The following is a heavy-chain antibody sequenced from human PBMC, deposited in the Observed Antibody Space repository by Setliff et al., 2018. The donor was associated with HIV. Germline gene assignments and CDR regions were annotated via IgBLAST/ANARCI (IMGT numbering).Heavy chain of an antibody. V-gene: IGHV3-7*01. CDR1: GFSFNHYW. CDR3: ARKLRPGHGVDV. J-gene: IGHJ6*02. CDR2: IDLDGSEK. Sequence: PGGSLRLSCVASGFSFNHYWMCCVRQAPGQGLEWVANIDLDGSEKNYVESVKCRFTISRDNAENSLYLQMNSLRADDTATYYCARKLRPGHGVDVWGQGTTVTSP. D-gene: IGHD3-10*01.